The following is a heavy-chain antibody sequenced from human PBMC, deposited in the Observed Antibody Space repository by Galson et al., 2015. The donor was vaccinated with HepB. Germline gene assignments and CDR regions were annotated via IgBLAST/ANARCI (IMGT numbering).Heavy chain of an antibody. CDR1: GFTFSHYG. V-gene: IGHV3-30*03. CDR3: GIVPGPMDV. CDR2: ISRHGDTK. D-gene: IGHD3-16*02. J-gene: IGHJ6*03. Sequence: SLRLSCAASGFTFSHYGMVWVRQVPGKALEWMSFISRHGDTKLYADPVKGRFSISRDNSGNTLHLLMNSLSAEDTAVYFCGIVPGPMDVWGKGTTVTVSS.